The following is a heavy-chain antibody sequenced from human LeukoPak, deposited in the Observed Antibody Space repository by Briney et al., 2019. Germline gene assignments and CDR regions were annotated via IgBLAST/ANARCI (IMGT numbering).Heavy chain of an antibody. CDR1: GFTFSSYG. J-gene: IGHJ4*02. CDR3: AKGGYCSSTSCYSPY. CDR2: ISYDGSNK. Sequence: GGSLRLSCAASGFTFSSYGMLWVRQAPGKGLEWVAVISYDGSNKYYADSVKGRFTISRDNSKNTLYLQMNSLRAEDTAVYYCAKGGYCSSTSCYSPYWGQGTLVTVSS. V-gene: IGHV3-30*18. D-gene: IGHD2-2*02.